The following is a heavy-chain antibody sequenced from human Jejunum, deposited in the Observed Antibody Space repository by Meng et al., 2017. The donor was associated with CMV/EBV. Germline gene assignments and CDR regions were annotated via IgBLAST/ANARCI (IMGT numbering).Heavy chain of an antibody. J-gene: IGHJ4*02. CDR2: INAGNGNT. D-gene: IGHD2-2*01. V-gene: IGHV1-3*01. CDR3: ARTGCSSSSCYDY. Sequence: DHVVQLVTEVKKPGASVKVSCKASGYSFTTYAMHWVRQAPGQRLEWMGWINAGNGNTKYSEKFQSRVTITRDTAASTAYMELSSLRSEDTAVYYCARTGCSSSSCYDYWGQGTLVTVSS. CDR1: GYSFTTYA.